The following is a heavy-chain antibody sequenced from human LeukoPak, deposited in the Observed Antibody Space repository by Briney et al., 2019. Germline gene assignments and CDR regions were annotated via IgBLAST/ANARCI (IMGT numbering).Heavy chain of an antibody. CDR3: ARGGLRYFDWLLDY. CDR2: IYYSGST. D-gene: IGHD3-9*01. V-gene: IGHV4-31*03. CDR1: GGSISSVGYY. J-gene: IGHJ4*02. Sequence: PSETLSLTCTVSGGSISSVGYYWSWIRQHPGKGLEWIGYIYYSGSTYYNPSLKSRVTISVDTSKNQFSLKLSSVTAADTAVYYCARGGLRYFDWLLDYWGQGTLVTVSS.